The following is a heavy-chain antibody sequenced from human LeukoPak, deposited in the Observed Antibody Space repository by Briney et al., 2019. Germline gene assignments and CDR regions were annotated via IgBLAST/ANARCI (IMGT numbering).Heavy chain of an antibody. J-gene: IGHJ4*02. CDR2: INHSGST. V-gene: IGHV4-34*01. CDR3: ARTKKRLRYFDWLSLYYFDY. Sequence: SETLSLTCAVYGGSFSGYYWSWIRQPPGKGLEWIGEINHSGSTNYNPSLKSRVTISVDTSKNQFSLKLSSVTAADTAVYYCARTKKRLRYFDWLSLYYFDYWGQGTLVTVSS. D-gene: IGHD3-9*01. CDR1: GGSFSGYY.